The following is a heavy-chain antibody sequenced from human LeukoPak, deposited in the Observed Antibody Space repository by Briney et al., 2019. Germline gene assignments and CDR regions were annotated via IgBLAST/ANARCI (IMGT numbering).Heavy chain of an antibody. CDR3: ATYHGAHIVVVPVDDAFDI. D-gene: IGHD2-2*01. J-gene: IGHJ3*02. V-gene: IGHV4-59*01. CDR1: GGSISTYY. Sequence: SETLSLTCTVSGGSISTYYWSWIRQPPGKGLEWIGYIYYSGSTNYNPSLKSRVTISVDTSKNQFSLKLSSVTAADTAVYYCATYHGAHIVVVPVDDAFDIWGQGTMVTVSS. CDR2: IYYSGST.